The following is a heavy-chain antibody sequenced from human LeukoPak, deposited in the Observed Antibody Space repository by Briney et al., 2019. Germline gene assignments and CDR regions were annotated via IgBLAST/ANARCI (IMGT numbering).Heavy chain of an antibody. CDR2: IYTSGST. D-gene: IGHD3-16*02. Sequence: SETLSLTCTVSGNSFGDYYWSWIRQPAGKGLEWIGRIYTSGSTTYNPSLKSRVTMSVDTSKSQFSLNLVSVTAADTAVYYCAREGAVGVITLDDAFDIWGQGTMVTVSS. V-gene: IGHV4-4*07. J-gene: IGHJ3*02. CDR1: GNSFGDYY. CDR3: AREGAVGVITLDDAFDI.